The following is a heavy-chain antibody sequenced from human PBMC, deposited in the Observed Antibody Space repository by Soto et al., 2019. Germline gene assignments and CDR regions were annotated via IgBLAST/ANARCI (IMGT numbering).Heavy chain of an antibody. CDR2: IYYSGST. CDR1: GGSISSSSYY. V-gene: IGHV4-39*01. J-gene: IGHJ5*02. CDR3: ARHEVDCYGLGTNRFDP. D-gene: IGHD3-10*01. Sequence: SETLSLTCTVSGGSISSSSYYWGWIRQPPGKGLEWIGSIYYSGSTYSNPSLKSRVAISVDTSKNQLSLKLSSVTAADTAVYYCARHEVDCYGLGTNRFDPWGQRNLVIVSS.